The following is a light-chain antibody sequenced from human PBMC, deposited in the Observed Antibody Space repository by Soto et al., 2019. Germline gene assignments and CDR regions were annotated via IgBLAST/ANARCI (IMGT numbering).Light chain of an antibody. V-gene: IGLV2-14*01. CDR1: SSDLGYCAD. CDR2: AGG. Sequence: QSVLTQPASVSGSPGPTITISCTGTSSDLGYCADVSCYQLHPRKPPNLMIFAGGNRPSVVSYRFACAKSANTASLTISGLQVEDEADYFCSSYSISDAYLFGTETKVTVL. J-gene: IGLJ1*01. CDR3: SSYSISDAYL.